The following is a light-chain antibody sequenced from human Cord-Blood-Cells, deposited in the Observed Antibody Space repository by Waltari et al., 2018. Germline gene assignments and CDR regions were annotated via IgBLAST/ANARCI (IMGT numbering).Light chain of an antibody. CDR1: STDVGGYNY. CDR2: DVS. J-gene: IGLJ3*02. CDR3: SSYTSSSTRV. V-gene: IGLV2-14*03. Sequence: QSALTQPASVSGSPGQSITTSCTGTSTDVGGYNYVSGYQQHPGKAPKLMIYDVSNRPSGVSNRFSGSKSGNTASLTISGLQAEDEADYYCSSYTSSSTRVFGGGTKLTVL.